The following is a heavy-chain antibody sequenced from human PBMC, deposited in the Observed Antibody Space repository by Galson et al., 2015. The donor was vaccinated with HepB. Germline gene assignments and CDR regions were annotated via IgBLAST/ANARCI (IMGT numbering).Heavy chain of an antibody. CDR1: GYIFTSYY. CDR3: ARDHPDTSSYYDSSGGRDV. Sequence: SVKVSCKASGYIFTSYYMHWVRQAPGQGLEWMGIINPSGGSTSYAQKFQGRVPMTRDTSTSTVYMELRGLRYEDTAVYYCARDHPDTSSYYDSSGGRDVWGQGTTVTVSS. J-gene: IGHJ6*02. V-gene: IGHV1-46*01. CDR2: INPSGGST. D-gene: IGHD3-22*01.